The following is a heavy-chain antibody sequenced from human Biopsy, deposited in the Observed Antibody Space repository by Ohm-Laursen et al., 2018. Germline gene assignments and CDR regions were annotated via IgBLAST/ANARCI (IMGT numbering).Heavy chain of an antibody. Sequence: SETLSLTCTVSGGSISSDYWSWIRQSPRKGLEGIGHLSDRGTTNYNPSLRGRVTISVDTSKKQFSLKLSSVTAADTAVFFCARLYRLDDYWNDDPPDAFDVWGQGTMVTVSS. V-gene: IGHV4-59*01. CDR1: GGSISSDY. CDR2: LSDRGTT. J-gene: IGHJ3*01. D-gene: IGHD3-3*01. CDR3: ARLYRLDDYWNDDPPDAFDV.